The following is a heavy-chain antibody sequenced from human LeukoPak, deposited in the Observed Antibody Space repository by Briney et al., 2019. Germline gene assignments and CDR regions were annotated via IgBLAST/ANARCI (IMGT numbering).Heavy chain of an antibody. CDR1: GFSLSTSGMC. V-gene: IGHV2-70*01. CDR2: IDWDDDK. D-gene: IGHD4-23*01. Sequence: SGPAPVKPTQTLTLTCTFSGFSLSTSGMCVSWIRQPPGKALEWLAPIDWDDDKDYSTSLKTRRTISKDTSKNQVVLTMTNMDPLDTATYYCARIRRTTVVTAGAFDIWGQGTMVTVSS. J-gene: IGHJ3*02. CDR3: ARIRRTTVVTAGAFDI.